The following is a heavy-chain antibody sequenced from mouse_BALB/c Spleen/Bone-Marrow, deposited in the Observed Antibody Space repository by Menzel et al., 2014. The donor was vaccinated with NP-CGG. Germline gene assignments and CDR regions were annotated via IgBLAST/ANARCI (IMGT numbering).Heavy chain of an antibody. Sequence: VQRVESGPGLVAPSQSLSITCTVSGFSLTSYGVHWVRQPPGKGLEWLGVIWAGGSTNYNSALMSRLSISKDNSKSQVFFKMNSLQTDDTAMYYCARDWLRRAMDYWGQGTSVTVSS. V-gene: IGHV2-9*02. CDR1: GFSLTSYG. D-gene: IGHD2-2*01. CDR2: IWAGGST. J-gene: IGHJ4*01. CDR3: ARDWLRRAMDY.